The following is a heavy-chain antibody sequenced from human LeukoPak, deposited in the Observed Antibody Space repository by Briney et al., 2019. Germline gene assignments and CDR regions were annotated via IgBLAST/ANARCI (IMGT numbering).Heavy chain of an antibody. CDR3: ARGGGLDV. V-gene: IGHV3-7*03. Sequence: GGSLRLSCAASGFTFNTAWMDWARQAPGKGLEWVASIKHNGNVNYYVDSVKGRFTISRDNAKNSLYLQMSNLRAEDTAVYFCARGGGLDVWGQGAAVTVSS. J-gene: IGHJ6*02. CDR2: IKHNGNVN. CDR1: GFTFNTAW. D-gene: IGHD3-16*01.